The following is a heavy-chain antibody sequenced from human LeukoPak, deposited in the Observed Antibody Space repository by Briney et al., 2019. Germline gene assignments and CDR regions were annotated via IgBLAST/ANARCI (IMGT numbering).Heavy chain of an antibody. CDR3: ARGDVVVVAATAMFY. Sequence: GGSLRLSCAASGFTFSSYAMHWARQAPGKGLEYVSAISSNGGSTYYANSVKGRFTISRDNSKNTLYLRMGSLRAEDMAVYYCARGDVVVVAATAMFYWGQGTLVTVSS. J-gene: IGHJ4*02. D-gene: IGHD2-15*01. V-gene: IGHV3-64*01. CDR2: ISSNGGST. CDR1: GFTFSSYA.